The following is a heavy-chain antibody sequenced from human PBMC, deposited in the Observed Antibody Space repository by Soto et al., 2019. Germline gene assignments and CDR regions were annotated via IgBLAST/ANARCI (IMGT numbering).Heavy chain of an antibody. D-gene: IGHD2-15*01. Sequence: VQLVQSGAEVKKPGESLKISCKGSGYNFATHWVAWVRQMPGKGLEWMGIIYPGDSDTTYSPSFQGRVNISVDKSLNTAYLQWNRLKASDTAMYYCARPPEGYCSGGNCHLDYWGQGTLVTVSS. V-gene: IGHV5-51*01. CDR3: ARPPEGYCSGGNCHLDY. J-gene: IGHJ4*02. CDR2: IYPGDSDT. CDR1: GYNFATHW.